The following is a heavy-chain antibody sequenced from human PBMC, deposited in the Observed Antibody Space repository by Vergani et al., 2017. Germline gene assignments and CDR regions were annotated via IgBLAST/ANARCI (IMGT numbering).Heavy chain of an antibody. V-gene: IGHV4-61*02. CDR2: IYVSGIT. CDR1: GASINNDFYY. CDR3: ARGNYYGSGTYVDP. J-gene: IGHJ5*02. D-gene: IGHD3-10*01. Sequence: QVQLQESGPGLVKPSQTLSLTCTVSGASINNDFYYWHWIRQPAGKGLEWIGRIYVSGITDYNSSLQSRVSMSVDTSKNQFSLTLTSVTAADTAVYYCARGNYYGSGTYVDPWGQGTLVTVSS.